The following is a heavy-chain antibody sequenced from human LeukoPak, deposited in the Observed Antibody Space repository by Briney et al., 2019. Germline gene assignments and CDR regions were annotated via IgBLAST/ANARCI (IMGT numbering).Heavy chain of an antibody. D-gene: IGHD1-20*01. Sequence: GSLRLSCAASGFTFSSYEMNWVRQAPGKGLEGIGYIYYSVTTNYNSSLRSRVTISVDTSKNQFSLKLTSVTAADTAVYYCARLTGTTEGHPDWFDPWGQGILVTVSS. CDR3: ARLTGTTEGHPDWFDP. V-gene: IGHV4-59*01. CDR2: IYYSVTT. CDR1: GFTFSSYE. J-gene: IGHJ5*02.